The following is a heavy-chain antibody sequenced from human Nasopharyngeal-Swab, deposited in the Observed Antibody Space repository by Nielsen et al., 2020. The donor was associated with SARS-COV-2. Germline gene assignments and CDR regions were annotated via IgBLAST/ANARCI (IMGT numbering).Heavy chain of an antibody. J-gene: IGHJ6*02. CDR2: IKKDGSEK. CDR3: ARDSKPGGGYYSLYYYNYYGMDV. V-gene: IGHV3-7*01. Sequence: VRQMPGKGLEWVVNIKKDGSEKYYVDSAKGRFTISRDNAKNSLYLQMNSLRAEDTAVYYCARDSKPGGGYYSLYYYNYYGMDVWGQGTTVTVSS. D-gene: IGHD3-22*01.